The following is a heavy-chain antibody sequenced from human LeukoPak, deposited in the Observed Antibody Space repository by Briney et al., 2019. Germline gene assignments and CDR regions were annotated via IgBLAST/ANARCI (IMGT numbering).Heavy chain of an antibody. Sequence: PGGSLRLSCAASGVTFSGYSMNWVRQAPGKGLEWVSAITATSLHIYYADSVKGRFTISRDNAKNSLYLQMNSLRAEDTAVYYCAKDPRYCSSTSCYKYYYYYMDVWGKGTTVTVSS. CDR2: ITATSLHI. CDR3: AKDPRYCSSTSCYKYYYYYMDV. D-gene: IGHD2-2*02. J-gene: IGHJ6*03. V-gene: IGHV3-21*04. CDR1: GVTFSGYS.